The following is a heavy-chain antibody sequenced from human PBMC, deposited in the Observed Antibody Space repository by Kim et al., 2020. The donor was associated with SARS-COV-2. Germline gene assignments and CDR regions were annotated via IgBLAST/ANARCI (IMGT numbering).Heavy chain of an antibody. CDR2: ISWNSGSI. Sequence: GGSLRLSCAASGFTFDDYAMHWVRQAPGKGLEWVSGISWNSGSIGYADSVEGRFTISRDNAKNSLYLQMNSLRAEDTALYYCAKMSPGAAAWRLIDYWGQGTLVTVSS. V-gene: IGHV3-9*01. D-gene: IGHD6-13*01. CDR3: AKMSPGAAAWRLIDY. CDR1: GFTFDDYA. J-gene: IGHJ4*02.